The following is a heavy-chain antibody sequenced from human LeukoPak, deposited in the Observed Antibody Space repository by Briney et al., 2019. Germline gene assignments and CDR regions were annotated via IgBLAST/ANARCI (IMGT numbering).Heavy chain of an antibody. V-gene: IGHV4-59*01. J-gene: IGHJ6*03. CDR3: ARANTYYDILTGYSPMGNMDV. Sequence: SETLSLTCTVSGGSISSYYWSWIRQPPGKGLEWIGYIYYSGSTNYNPSLKSRVTISVDTSKNQFSLKLSSVTAADTAVYYCARANTYYDILTGYSPMGNMDVWGKGTTVTISS. CDR2: IYYSGST. CDR1: GGSISSYY. D-gene: IGHD3-9*01.